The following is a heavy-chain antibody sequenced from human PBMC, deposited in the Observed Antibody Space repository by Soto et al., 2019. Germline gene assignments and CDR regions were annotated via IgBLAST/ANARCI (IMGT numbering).Heavy chain of an antibody. V-gene: IGHV3-9*01. CDR1: GFTFDDYA. Sequence: GGSLRLSCAASGFTFDDYAMHWVRQAPGKGLEWVSGISWNSGSIGYADSVKGRFTISRDNAKNSLYLQMNSLRAEDTALYYCAKALCLGVSDYYFDYWGQGTLVTVSS. D-gene: IGHD2-21*01. CDR3: AKALCLGVSDYYFDY. CDR2: ISWNSGSI. J-gene: IGHJ4*02.